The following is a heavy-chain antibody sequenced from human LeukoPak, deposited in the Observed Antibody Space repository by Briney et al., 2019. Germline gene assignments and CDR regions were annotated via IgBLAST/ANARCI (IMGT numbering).Heavy chain of an antibody. Sequence: GGSLRLSCAASGFTFSTYDMHWVRQAPGKGLQWVTFIRYDGNSESYADSVKGRFIISRDNSKNTLYLQMNSLRAEDTALYFCAKDLTYTSQGGSDSWGQGTLVIVSS. D-gene: IGHD3-16*01. CDR3: AKDLTYTSQGGSDS. CDR2: IRYDGNSE. J-gene: IGHJ4*02. CDR1: GFTFSTYD. V-gene: IGHV3-30*02.